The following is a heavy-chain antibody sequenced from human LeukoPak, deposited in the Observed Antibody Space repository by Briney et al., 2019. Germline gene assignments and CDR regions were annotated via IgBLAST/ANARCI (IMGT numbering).Heavy chain of an antibody. CDR1: GFTFSSYS. V-gene: IGHV3-21*01. D-gene: IGHD2-21*01. J-gene: IGHJ4*02. Sequence: GGSLRLSCAASGFTFSSYSFNWVRQAPEKGLEWVSSISGSGGYRYNADSVKGRFTISRDNAKNSLYLQMNNLRAEDTAVYFCARVGERGWLLHSDYWGQGTLVTVSS. CDR3: ARVGERGWLLHSDY. CDR2: ISGSGGYR.